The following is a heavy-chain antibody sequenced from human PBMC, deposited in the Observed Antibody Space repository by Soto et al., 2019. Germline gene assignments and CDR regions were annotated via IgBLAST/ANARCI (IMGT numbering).Heavy chain of an antibody. Sequence: QITLRESGPALVKPTQTLTLTCTFSGFSLTTVGVGVAWIRQPPGKALEWLALIYWDDDKIYSPSHKSRLTVTKATSKDHVVFPMSNLDQTDTATCYCAHRHVRPAYFDLWGQGTLVTVS. CDR3: AHRHVRPAYFDL. J-gene: IGHJ4*02. V-gene: IGHV2-5*02. CDR2: IYWDDDK. CDR1: GFSLTTVGVG.